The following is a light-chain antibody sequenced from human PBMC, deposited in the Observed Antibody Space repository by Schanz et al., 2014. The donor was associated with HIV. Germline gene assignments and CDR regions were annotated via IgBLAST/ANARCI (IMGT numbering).Light chain of an antibody. V-gene: IGLV1-44*01. CDR3: STWDDSLNGWV. J-gene: IGLJ3*02. CDR1: SSNIGSNT. CDR2: ANN. Sequence: QSVLTQPPSASGTPGQRVTISCSGSSSNIGSNTVNWYQHLPGTAPKLLMYANNQRASGVPDRFSGSGSGTSASLAISGLQSEDEADYFCSTWDDSLNGWVFGGGTKLTV.